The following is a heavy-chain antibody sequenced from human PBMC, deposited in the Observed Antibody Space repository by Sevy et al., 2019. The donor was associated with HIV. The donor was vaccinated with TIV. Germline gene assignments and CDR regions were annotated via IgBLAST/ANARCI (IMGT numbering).Heavy chain of an antibody. CDR1: GFTFSSYW. CDR3: ARDGGWFGFPDY. V-gene: IGHV3-74*01. Sequence: GGSLRLSCATSGFTFSSYWMHWVRQAPGKGLVWVSRIISDGSSTSYADSVKGRFTISRDNAKNTLYLQMNSLRAEDTAVYYCARDGGWFGFPDYWGQGTLVTVSS. CDR2: IISDGSST. J-gene: IGHJ4*02. D-gene: IGHD3-10*01.